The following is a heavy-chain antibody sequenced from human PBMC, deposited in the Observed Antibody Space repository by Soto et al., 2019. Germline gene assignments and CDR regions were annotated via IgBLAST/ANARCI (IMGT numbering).Heavy chain of an antibody. J-gene: IGHJ5*02. D-gene: IGHD3-10*01. CDR1: GYSFTNYD. CDR3: ARLYLPLGNYYTRFDP. Sequence: GASVKVSCKVSGYSFTNYDINWVRQAAGQGLEWMGWMNPNSGNTGYAQKFQGRVTMTTNTSISTAYMELRSLRFEDTAVYYCARLYLPLGNYYTRFDPWGQGTLVTVSS. V-gene: IGHV1-8*01. CDR2: MNPNSGNT.